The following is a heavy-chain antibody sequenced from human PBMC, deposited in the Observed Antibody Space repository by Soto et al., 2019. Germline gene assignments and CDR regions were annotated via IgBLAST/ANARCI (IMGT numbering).Heavy chain of an antibody. Sequence: PSETLSPTCTVSGGSISGYYWNWIRQPPGKGLEYIGHIYYIGTTNYNPSLKSRATISVDTSKNQFSLKLTSVTAADTAVYFCARSGSKYGANAFDIWDQGTMVTVSS. J-gene: IGHJ3*02. V-gene: IGHV4-59*01. D-gene: IGHD5-18*01. CDR3: ARSGSKYGANAFDI. CDR1: GGSISGYY. CDR2: IYYIGTT.